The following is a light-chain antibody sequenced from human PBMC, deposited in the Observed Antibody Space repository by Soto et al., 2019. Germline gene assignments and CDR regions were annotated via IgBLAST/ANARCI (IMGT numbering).Light chain of an antibody. CDR1: QSISSW. V-gene: IGKV1-5*01. Sequence: DIQMTQSPSTLSASVGDRVTITCRASQSISSWLAWYQQKPGKGPKLLIYDASSLESGVPSRFGGSGSGTEFTLTISSLQPEDFATYYCQHLNSYPITFGQGTRLEIK. CDR3: QHLNSYPIT. J-gene: IGKJ5*01. CDR2: DAS.